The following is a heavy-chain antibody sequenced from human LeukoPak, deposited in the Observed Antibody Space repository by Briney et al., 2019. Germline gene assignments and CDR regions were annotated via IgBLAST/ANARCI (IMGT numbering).Heavy chain of an antibody. CDR1: RFSFSSYG. J-gene: IGHJ4*02. Sequence: GGSLRLSCAASRFSFSSYGMHWVRQAPGKGLQWVAYIRYDGSTKYYRDSVKGRFTISRDNSKNTVYLQMNSLRPEDTAVYYCAKDQDEYYYDSSGYAPFDYWGQGTLVTVSS. CDR3: AKDQDEYYYDSSGYAPFDY. CDR2: IRYDGSTK. D-gene: IGHD3-22*01. V-gene: IGHV3-30*02.